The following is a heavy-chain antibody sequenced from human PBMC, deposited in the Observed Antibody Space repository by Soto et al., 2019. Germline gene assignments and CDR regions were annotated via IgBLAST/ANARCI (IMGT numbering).Heavy chain of an antibody. Sequence: QVQLVQSGAEVKKPGSSVKVSCKASGGTFSSYTISWVRQAPGQGPEWMGRIIPILGIANYAQKFQGRVTITADKSTSTAYMELSSQRSEDTAVYYCARGLHFDSISLDYYWGQGTLCTVSS. CDR2: IIPILGIA. CDR3: ARGLHFDSISLDYY. D-gene: IGHD3-22*01. V-gene: IGHV1-69*02. J-gene: IGHJ4*02. CDR1: GGTFSSYT.